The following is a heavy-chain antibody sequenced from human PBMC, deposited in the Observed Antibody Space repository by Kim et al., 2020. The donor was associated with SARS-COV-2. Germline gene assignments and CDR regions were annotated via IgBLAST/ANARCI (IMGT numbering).Heavy chain of an antibody. CDR3: AKDIEYSGKGAFDI. Sequence: ADSVNGRFTISRDNARNSLYLQMNSLRPEDTALYYCAKDIEYSGKGAFDIWGQGTMVTVSS. J-gene: IGHJ3*02. V-gene: IGHV3-9*01. D-gene: IGHD5-12*01.